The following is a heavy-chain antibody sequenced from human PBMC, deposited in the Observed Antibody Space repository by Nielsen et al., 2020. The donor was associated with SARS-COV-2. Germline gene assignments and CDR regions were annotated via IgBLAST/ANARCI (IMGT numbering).Heavy chain of an antibody. D-gene: IGHD3-3*01. CDR3: AGGADFWSGTQKYYMDV. J-gene: IGHJ6*03. V-gene: IGHV3-74*01. Sequence: GGSLRLSCAASGFTFSSYAMHWVRQAPGQGLVWVSRINPSGSGTAYADSVKGRFAVSRDNAGNTVVLQIHSLRVEDTAVYYCAGGADFWSGTQKYYMDVWGKGTTVIVSS. CDR1: GFTFSSYA. CDR2: INPSGSGT.